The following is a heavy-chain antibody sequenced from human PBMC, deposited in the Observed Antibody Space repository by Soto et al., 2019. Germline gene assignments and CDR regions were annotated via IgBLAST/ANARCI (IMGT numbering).Heavy chain of an antibody. CDR1: GYTFTSYD. V-gene: IGHV1-8*01. D-gene: IGHD3-10*01. Sequence: GPVKVSCKASGYTFTSYDINWVRQATGQGLEWMGWMNPNSGNTGYAQKFQGRVTMTRNTSISTAYMELSSLRSEDTAVYYCARRPIYGSGSYYSLWGQGTLVTVSS. J-gene: IGHJ4*02. CDR2: MNPNSGNT. CDR3: ARRPIYGSGSYYSL.